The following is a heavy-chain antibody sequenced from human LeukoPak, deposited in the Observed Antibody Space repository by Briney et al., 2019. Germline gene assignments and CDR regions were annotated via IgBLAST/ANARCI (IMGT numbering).Heavy chain of an antibody. D-gene: IGHD2-8*01. J-gene: IGHJ4*02. CDR3: ARGRENGAYVSRVLDY. V-gene: IGHV3-23*01. CDR2: IMESGDIT. CDR1: GFSFSNYV. Sequence: GGSLRLSCVGSGFSFSNYVMRWVRQAPGKELEWVSSIMESGDITYYADSVRGRFTISRDNSKNTLYLQMNSPIAEDTALYYCARGRENGAYVSRVLDYWGQGILVTVSS.